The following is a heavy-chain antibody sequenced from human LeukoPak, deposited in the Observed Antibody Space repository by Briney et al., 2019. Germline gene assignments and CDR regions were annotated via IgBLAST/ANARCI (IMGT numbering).Heavy chain of an antibody. CDR3: AKDFFTMMVVGLLDY. J-gene: IGHJ4*02. Sequence: PGGSLRLSCAASGFTFSSYGMHWVRQAPGKGLEWVAVISYDGSNKYYADSVKGRFTISRDNSKNMLYLQMNSLRAEDTAVYYCAKDFFTMMVVGLLDYWGQGTLVTVSS. CDR1: GFTFSSYG. D-gene: IGHD3-22*01. V-gene: IGHV3-30*18. CDR2: ISYDGSNK.